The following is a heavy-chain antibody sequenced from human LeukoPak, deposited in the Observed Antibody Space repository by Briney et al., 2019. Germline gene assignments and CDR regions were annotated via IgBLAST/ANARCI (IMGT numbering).Heavy chain of an antibody. CDR2: IRYDGSNK. Sequence: GGSLRLSCAASGFTFSSYGMHWVRQAPGKGLEWVAFIRYDGSNKYYADSVKGRFTISRDNSKNTLYLQMNSLRAEDTAVYYCAKDQYNYGYGLGTWGQGTLVTVSS. D-gene: IGHD5-18*01. CDR3: AKDQYNYGYGLGT. J-gene: IGHJ5*02. CDR1: GFTFSSYG. V-gene: IGHV3-30*02.